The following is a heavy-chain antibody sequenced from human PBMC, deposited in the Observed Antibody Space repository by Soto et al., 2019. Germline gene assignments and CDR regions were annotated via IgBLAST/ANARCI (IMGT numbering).Heavy chain of an antibody. CDR1: GGSISSYY. D-gene: IGHD4-17*01. J-gene: IGHJ4*02. V-gene: IGHV4-59*08. CDR3: ARRYGALFDY. CDR2: IYYSGST. Sequence: SETLSLTCTVSGGSISSYYWSWIRQPPGKGLEWIGYIYYSGSTNYNPSLKSRVTISVGTSKNQFSLKLSSVTAADTAVYYCARRYGALFDYWGQGTLVTVSS.